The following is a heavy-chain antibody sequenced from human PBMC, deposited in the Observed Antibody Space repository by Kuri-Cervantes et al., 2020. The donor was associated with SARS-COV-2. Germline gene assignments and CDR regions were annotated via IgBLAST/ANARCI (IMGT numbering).Heavy chain of an antibody. Sequence: GESLKISCAASGFTFSNYWMHWVRQAPGKGLVWVSKINIDGNTANYADSVKGRFTISRDNSKNTLYLQMNSLRAEDTAVYYCAREPIAVAGIFFDYWGQGTLVTVSS. V-gene: IGHV3-74*01. CDR2: INIDGNTA. D-gene: IGHD6-19*01. CDR1: GFTFSNYW. CDR3: AREPIAVAGIFFDY. J-gene: IGHJ4*02.